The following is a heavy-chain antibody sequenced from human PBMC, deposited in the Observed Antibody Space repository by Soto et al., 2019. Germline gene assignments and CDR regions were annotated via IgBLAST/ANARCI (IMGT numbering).Heavy chain of an antibody. CDR3: ARRGGSSWYGY. V-gene: IGHV4-39*01. J-gene: IGHJ4*02. D-gene: IGHD6-13*01. CDR1: GGSISSSSYY. Sequence: QLQLQESGPGLVKPSETLSLTCTVSGGSISSSSYYWGWIRQPPGKGLEWIGSIYYSGSTYYNPSRKSRVTISVDTSKNQFSLKLSSVTAADTAVYYCARRGGSSWYGYWGQGTLVTVSS. CDR2: IYYSGST.